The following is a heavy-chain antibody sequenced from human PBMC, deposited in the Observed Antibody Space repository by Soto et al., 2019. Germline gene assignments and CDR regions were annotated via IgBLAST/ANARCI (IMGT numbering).Heavy chain of an antibody. J-gene: IGHJ5*02. V-gene: IGHV4-39*01. CDR1: GGSISSSSYY. Sequence: SETLSLTCTVSGGSISSSSYYWGWIRQPPGKGLEWIGSIYYSGSAYYNPSLKSRVTISVDTSKNQFALKLSSVTAADTAVYYCAQDLGYCSGGSCSDWFDPWGQGTLVTVS. CDR3: AQDLGYCSGGSCSDWFDP. CDR2: IYYSGSA. D-gene: IGHD2-15*01.